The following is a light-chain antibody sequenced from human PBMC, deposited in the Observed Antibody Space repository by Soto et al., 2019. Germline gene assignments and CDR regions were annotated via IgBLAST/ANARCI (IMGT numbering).Light chain of an antibody. CDR2: DAS. Sequence: IQMTQSPSTLAASVGDRVTITCRASQNIYTWLAWYQQKPGKAPKLPIYDASSLESGVPSRLSGSGSGTEFTLTISSLQPDDFATYYCQQYNSYWTFGQGTKVDIK. J-gene: IGKJ1*01. CDR1: QNIYTW. CDR3: QQYNSYWT. V-gene: IGKV1-5*01.